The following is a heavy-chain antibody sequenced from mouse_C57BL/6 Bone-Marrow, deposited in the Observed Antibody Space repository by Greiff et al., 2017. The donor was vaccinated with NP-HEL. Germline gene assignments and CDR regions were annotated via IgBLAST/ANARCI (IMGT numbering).Heavy chain of an antibody. CDR2: IWGVGST. V-gene: IGHV2-6*01. D-gene: IGHD1-1*01. CDR3: ASRGYGSSSWFAY. CDR1: GFSLTSYG. J-gene: IGHJ3*01. Sequence: VQLQQSGPGLVAPSQSLSITCTVSGFSLTSYGVDWVRQSPGKGLGWLGVIWGVGSTNYNSALKSRLSISKDNSKSQVFLKMNSLQTDDTAMYYCASRGYGSSSWFAYWGQGTLVTVSA.